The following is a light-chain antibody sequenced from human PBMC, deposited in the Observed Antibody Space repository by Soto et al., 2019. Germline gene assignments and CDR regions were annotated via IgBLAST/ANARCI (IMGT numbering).Light chain of an antibody. Sequence: QAVVTQPPSVSGAPGQRVTISCTGSSSNIGAGYDVHWYQQLPGTAPKLLIYGNTNRPSGVPDRFSGSKSGTSASLAITGLQAEDEADYYCQSYDSGLSGHVVFGGGTKLTVL. J-gene: IGLJ2*01. CDR2: GNT. V-gene: IGLV1-40*01. CDR1: SSNIGAGYD. CDR3: QSYDSGLSGHVV.